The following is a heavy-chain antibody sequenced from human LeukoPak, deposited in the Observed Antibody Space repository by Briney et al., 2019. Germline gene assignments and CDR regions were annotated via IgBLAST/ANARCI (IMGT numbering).Heavy chain of an antibody. J-gene: IGHJ4*02. CDR2: ISSSSTYI. CDR3: ARGYSGSYFDY. Sequence: PGGSLRLSCAASGFSFSTYYVNWVRQAPGKGLEWVSCISSSSTYIYYVDSVRGRFAISRDNAKNSLYLQMNGLRAEDTAVYYCARGYSGSYFDYWGQGTLVTVSS. CDR1: GFSFSTYY. D-gene: IGHD1-26*01. V-gene: IGHV3-21*01.